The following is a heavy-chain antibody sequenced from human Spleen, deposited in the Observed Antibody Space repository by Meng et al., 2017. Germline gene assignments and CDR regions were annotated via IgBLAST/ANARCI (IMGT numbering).Heavy chain of an antibody. CDR2: INHSGST. CDR3: ARGVAVAGLDY. CDR1: CGSFSGYY. Sequence: HVQLQQGVAGLFKPSETLSLTCAVYCGSFSGYYWSWIRQPPGKGLEWIGEINHSGSTNYNPSLKSRVTISVDTSKNQFSLKLSSVTAADTAVYYCARGVAVAGLDYWGQGTLVTVSS. V-gene: IGHV4-34*01. D-gene: IGHD6-19*01. J-gene: IGHJ4*02.